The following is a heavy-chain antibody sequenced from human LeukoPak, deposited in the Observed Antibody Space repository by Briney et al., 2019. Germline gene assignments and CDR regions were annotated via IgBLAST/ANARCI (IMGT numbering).Heavy chain of an antibody. J-gene: IGHJ4*02. CDR1: GFTFSSYG. D-gene: IGHD5-24*01. Sequence: GGSLRLSCAASGFTFSSYGMHWVRQAPGRGLEWVAFIRYDGSNKYYADSVKGRFTISRDNSKSTLYLQMNSLRAEDTAVYYCAKGDGYNLEHRFDYWGQGTLVTVSS. CDR2: IRYDGSNK. CDR3: AKGDGYNLEHRFDY. V-gene: IGHV3-30*02.